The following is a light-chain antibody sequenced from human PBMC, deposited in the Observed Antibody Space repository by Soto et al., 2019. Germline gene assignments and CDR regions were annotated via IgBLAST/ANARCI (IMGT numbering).Light chain of an antibody. CDR3: QLRCNWLALT. J-gene: IGKJ4*01. CDR2: DAS. V-gene: IGKV3-11*01. Sequence: DIVLTQSPATLSLSPGERATLSCRASESVTTYLAWYRQKPGQPPRLLIYDASKRATGVPVRFSGSGSGTDFTLPIRTLAPEDFSLYYCQLRCNWLALTFGGGTKVEIQ. CDR1: ESVTTY.